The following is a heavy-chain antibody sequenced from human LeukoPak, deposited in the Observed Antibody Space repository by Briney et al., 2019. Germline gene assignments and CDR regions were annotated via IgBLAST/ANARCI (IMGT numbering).Heavy chain of an antibody. D-gene: IGHD3-10*01. V-gene: IGHV1-2*02. CDR2: INPNSGGT. J-gene: IGHJ4*02. CDR1: VYTFTGYY. Sequence: RASVKVSCKASVYTFTGYYIHWVRQAPGQGLEWMGWINPNSGGTNYPQKFRGRVTMTRATSISTANMELSRLRSGDTAVYYCARVSLTMIQGAEPLDYWGQGTLVTVSS. CDR3: ARVSLTMIQGAEPLDY.